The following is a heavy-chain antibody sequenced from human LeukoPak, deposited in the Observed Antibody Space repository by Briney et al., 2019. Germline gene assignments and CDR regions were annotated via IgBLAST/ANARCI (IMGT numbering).Heavy chain of an antibody. CDR2: INHSGST. V-gene: IGHV4-34*01. D-gene: IGHD3-22*01. Sequence: PSETLSLTCAVYGGSFSGYYWSWIRQPPGKGLEWIGEINHSGSTNYNPSLKSRVTISVDTSKNQFSLKLSSVTAADTAVYYCARRASTYYYDSSGYYPYWFDPWGQGTLVTVSS. CDR3: ARRASTYYYDSSGYYPYWFDP. CDR1: GGSFSGYY. J-gene: IGHJ5*02.